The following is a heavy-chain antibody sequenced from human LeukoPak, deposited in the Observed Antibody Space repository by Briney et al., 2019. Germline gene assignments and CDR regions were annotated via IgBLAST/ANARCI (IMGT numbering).Heavy chain of an antibody. V-gene: IGHV3-33*01. CDR1: GFTFSNYG. D-gene: IGHD6-6*01. J-gene: IGHJ4*02. CDR3: ARGKGSAYSISSGGHHFDY. Sequence: QPGRSLRLSCAASGFTFSNYGMHWVRQTPDKGLEWVTVISYDGSNEYYRDSVKGRFTISRDNSKNTLYLQMSSLTAEDTAVYYCARGKGSAYSISSGGHHFDYWGQGTLVTVSS. CDR2: ISYDGSNE.